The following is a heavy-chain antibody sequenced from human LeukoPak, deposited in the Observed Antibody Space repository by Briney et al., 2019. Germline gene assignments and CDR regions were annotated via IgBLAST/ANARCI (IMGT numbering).Heavy chain of an antibody. Sequence: ASVKVSCKASGGTFSSYAISWVRQAPGQGLEWMGWISAYNGNTNYAQKLQGRVTMTTDTSTSTAYMELRSLRSDDTAVYYCARVMVRGALHVYYYYMDVWGKGTTVTVSS. D-gene: IGHD3-10*01. CDR3: ARVMVRGALHVYYYYMDV. J-gene: IGHJ6*03. V-gene: IGHV1-18*01. CDR1: GGTFSSYA. CDR2: ISAYNGNT.